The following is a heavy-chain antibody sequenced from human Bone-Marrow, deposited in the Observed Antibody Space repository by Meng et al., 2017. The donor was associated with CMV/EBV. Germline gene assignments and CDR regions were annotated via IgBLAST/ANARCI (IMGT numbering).Heavy chain of an antibody. CDR1: GFTFSSYS. D-gene: IGHD2-2*02. CDR2: ISSSSSYI. V-gene: IGHV3-21*01. CDR3: ARDTSGYCSSTSCYKSYGMDV. J-gene: IGHJ6*02. Sequence: GESLKISCAASGFTFSSYSMNWVRQAPGKGLEWVSSISSSSSYIYYADSVKDRFTISRDNAKNSLYLQMNSLRAEDTAVYYCARDTSGYCSSTSCYKSYGMDVWGQGTTVTVSS.